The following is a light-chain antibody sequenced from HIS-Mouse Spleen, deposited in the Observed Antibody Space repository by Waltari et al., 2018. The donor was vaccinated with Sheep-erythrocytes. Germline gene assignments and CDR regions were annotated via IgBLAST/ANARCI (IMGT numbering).Light chain of an antibody. J-gene: IGLJ1*01. CDR3: SSYAGSNNFV. CDR1: SRDVGGYNY. CDR2: EVS. Sequence: QSALTQPPSASGSPGQSVTISCTGTSRDVGGYNYVSWYQPHPGKAPKLMIYEVSKRPSGVPDRFSGSKSGNTASLTVSGLQAEDEADYYCSSYAGSNNFVFGTGTKDTVL. V-gene: IGLV2-8*01.